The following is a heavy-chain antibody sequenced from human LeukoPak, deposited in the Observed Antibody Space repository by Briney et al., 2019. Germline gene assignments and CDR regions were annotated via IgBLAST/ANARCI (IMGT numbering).Heavy chain of an antibody. J-gene: IGHJ4*02. CDR3: ARASEYQLPFPY. CDR2: INSDGGST. D-gene: IGHD2-2*01. Sequence: PGRSLRLSCAASGFSFSSYGMHWVRQAPGKGLVWVSRINSDGGSTSYADSVKGRFTISRDNAKNTLYLQMNSLRAEDTAVYYCARASEYQLPFPYWGQGTLVTVSS. V-gene: IGHV3-74*01. CDR1: GFSFSSYG.